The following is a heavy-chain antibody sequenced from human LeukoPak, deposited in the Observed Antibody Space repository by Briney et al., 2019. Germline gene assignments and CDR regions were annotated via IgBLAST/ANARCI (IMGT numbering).Heavy chain of an antibody. Sequence: PGGSLRLSCAASGFTFSSYAMHWVRRAPGKGLEWVAVISYDGSNKYYADSVKGRFTISRDNSKNTLYLQMNSLRAEDTAVYYCARANGGYYPSFDYWGQGTLVTVSS. D-gene: IGHD3-22*01. CDR1: GFTFSSYA. J-gene: IGHJ4*02. V-gene: IGHV3-30-3*01. CDR3: ARANGGYYPSFDY. CDR2: ISYDGSNK.